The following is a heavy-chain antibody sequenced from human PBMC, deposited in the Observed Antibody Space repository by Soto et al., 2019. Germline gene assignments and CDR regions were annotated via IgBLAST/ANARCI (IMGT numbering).Heavy chain of an antibody. CDR1: GFTFTNAW. Sequence: VQLVESGGGLLKPGGSLRLSCAASGFTFTNAWMSWVRQAPGKGLEWVGRIKSKAEGETTDYTTPVKGRFTISRDDSKNTLYLQMSSLRIEDSAVYYCSRSYGRDCWGQGTLVTVSS. V-gene: IGHV3-15*01. J-gene: IGHJ4*02. D-gene: IGHD3-10*01. CDR2: IKSKAEGETT. CDR3: SRSYGRDC.